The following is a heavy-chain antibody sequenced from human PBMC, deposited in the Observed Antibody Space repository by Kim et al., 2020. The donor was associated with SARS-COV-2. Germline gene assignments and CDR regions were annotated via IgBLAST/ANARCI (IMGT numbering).Heavy chain of an antibody. D-gene: IGHD3-22*01. CDR2: IYYSGST. CDR3: ARASITMIVVVTAFDI. V-gene: IGHV4-31*03. J-gene: IGHJ3*02. CDR1: GGSISSGGYY. Sequence: SETLSLTCTVSGGSISSGGYYWSWIRQHPGKGLECIGYIYYSGSTYYNPSLKSRVTISVDTSKNQFSLKLSSVTAADTAVYYCARASITMIVVVTAFDIWGQGTMVTVSS.